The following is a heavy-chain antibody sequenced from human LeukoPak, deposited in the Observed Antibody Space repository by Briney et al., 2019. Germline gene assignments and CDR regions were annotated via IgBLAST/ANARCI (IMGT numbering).Heavy chain of an antibody. D-gene: IGHD1-14*01. CDR1: GFTFSNYV. CDR3: GLTYY. V-gene: IGHV3-23*01. J-gene: IGHJ4*02. CDR2: ISGTGANT. Sequence: GGSLRLSCAVSGFTFSNYVMIWVRQAPGKGLEWVSAISGTGANTFYADSVKGRFTMSRDNPKNMLYLQMNSLRAEDTAVYYCGLTYYWGQGTLVTVSP.